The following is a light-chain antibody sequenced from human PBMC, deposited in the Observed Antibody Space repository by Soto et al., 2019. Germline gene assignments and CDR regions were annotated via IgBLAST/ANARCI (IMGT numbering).Light chain of an antibody. Sequence: DIQMTQSPSTLSASVGDRVTITCRASQSISSWLAWYQQKPGKAPKLLIYKASSLESGVPSSFSGSGSGTEFTLTISSLQPDDFATYYCQQYSSYPWTFGQGTKVDIK. V-gene: IGKV1-5*03. CDR2: KAS. CDR3: QQYSSYPWT. J-gene: IGKJ1*01. CDR1: QSISSW.